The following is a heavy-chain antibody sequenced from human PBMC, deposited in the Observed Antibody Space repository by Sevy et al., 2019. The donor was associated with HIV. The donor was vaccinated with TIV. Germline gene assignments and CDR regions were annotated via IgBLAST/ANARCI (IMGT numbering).Heavy chain of an antibody. J-gene: IGHJ3*01. CDR1: GYTFTGHY. Sequence: ASVKVSCKASGYTFTGHYMHWVRQAPGQGLEWMGRINPKSGGTNYAQKFQGRVTMTRDTSIIKAYMELSSLRSDDTAVYYCARADNIGWSTLDAFDLWGQGTMVTVSS. CDR2: INPKSGGT. CDR3: ARADNIGWSTLDAFDL. D-gene: IGHD6-19*01. V-gene: IGHV1-2*06.